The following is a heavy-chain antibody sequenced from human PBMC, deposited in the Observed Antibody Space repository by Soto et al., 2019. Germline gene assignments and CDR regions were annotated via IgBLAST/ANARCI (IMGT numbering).Heavy chain of an antibody. Sequence: GGSLRLSCAASGFTFSSYSMSWVRQAPGKGLEWVSSISGGGGGTIYSADSVKGRFTISRDNSKNTLYLQMNSLRVEDTAVYYCAKDSGGSFDYWGQGTLVTVSS. J-gene: IGHJ4*02. CDR3: AKDSGGSFDY. CDR2: ISGGGGGTI. CDR1: GFTFSSYS. V-gene: IGHV3-23*01. D-gene: IGHD1-26*01.